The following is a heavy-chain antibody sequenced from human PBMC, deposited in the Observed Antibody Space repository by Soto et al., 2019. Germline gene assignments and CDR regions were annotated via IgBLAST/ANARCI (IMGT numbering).Heavy chain of an antibody. CDR1: GASTVSHYH. CDR2: IFNSGTT. V-gene: IGHV4-31*02. Sequence: QVQLQESGPGLVKPSQTLSLTCSVSGASTVSHYHWTWIRQPPGKGLEWMGYIFNSGTTFYNPSLTSRLSLSMDTSGNRVSLELRSETAADTAVYYCALALGPTTGLDYWGQGTLVTVS. J-gene: IGHJ4*02. CDR3: ALALGPTTGLDY. D-gene: IGHD3-3*02.